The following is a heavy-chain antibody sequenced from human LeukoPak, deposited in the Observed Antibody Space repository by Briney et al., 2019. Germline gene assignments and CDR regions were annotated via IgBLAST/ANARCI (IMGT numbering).Heavy chain of an antibody. D-gene: IGHD3-3*01. Sequence: SLRLPPVPSPFTLRNQRMHWARQPPPKEPDNVASTSRDWCHKYYAESVKGRFTISRDNSKTTLYLQMDSLSAEDMAEYYCARNRFLKIFGVVKVYYYYMDLWGKGTTVTASS. V-gene: IGHV3-64*02. CDR2: TSRDWCHK. CDR1: PFTLRNQR. CDR3: ARNRFLKIFGVVKVYYYYMDL. J-gene: IGHJ6*03.